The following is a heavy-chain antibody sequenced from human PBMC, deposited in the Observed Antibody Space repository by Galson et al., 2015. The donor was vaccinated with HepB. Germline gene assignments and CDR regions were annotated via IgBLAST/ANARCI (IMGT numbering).Heavy chain of an antibody. J-gene: IGHJ5*02. CDR2: ISSSSSYT. Sequence: SLILSCAASGFTFIDYYMSWSRQAPGKGLEWVSYISSSSSYTNYADSVKGRFTISRYNAKNSLYLQMNSLRAEDTAVYYCARDRYCSGGSCYYWFDPWGQGTLVTVSS. V-gene: IGHV3-11*06. CDR1: GFTFIDYY. D-gene: IGHD2-15*01. CDR3: ARDRYCSGGSCYYWFDP.